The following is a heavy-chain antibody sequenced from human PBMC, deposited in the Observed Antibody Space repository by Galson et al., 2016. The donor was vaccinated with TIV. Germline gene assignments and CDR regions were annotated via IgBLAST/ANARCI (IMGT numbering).Heavy chain of an antibody. CDR1: GITFTSYG. V-gene: IGHV3-33*03. Sequence: SLRLSCATSGITFTSYGIHWVRQAPGKGLEWLAVMSHDGNKENYADSVRGRFTMSSDVPKSTLYLQMGSLEVEDTAVYFCAKDRLWEEWLEPLDLWGQGTLVTVSS. CDR2: MSHDGNKE. CDR3: AKDRLWEEWLEPLDL. J-gene: IGHJ5*02. D-gene: IGHD6-19*01.